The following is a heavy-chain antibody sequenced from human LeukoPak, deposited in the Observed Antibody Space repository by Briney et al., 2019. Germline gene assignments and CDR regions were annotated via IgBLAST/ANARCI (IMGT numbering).Heavy chain of an antibody. CDR3: AREGYYGSGSPPSLYFDY. V-gene: IGHV3-30*03. J-gene: IGHJ4*02. CDR2: TSSDLNVK. D-gene: IGHD3-10*01. CDR1: GFTFSSYA. Sequence: GGSLRLSCAASGFTFSSYAMNWVRQAPGKGLEWVAVTSSDLNVKLYADSVKGRFTISRDNSRSTLYLQMNSLRPEDTAIYYCAREGYYGSGSPPSLYFDYWGQGTLVTVSS.